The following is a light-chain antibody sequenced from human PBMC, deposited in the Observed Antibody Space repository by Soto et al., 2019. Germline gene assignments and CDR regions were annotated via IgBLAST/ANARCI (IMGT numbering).Light chain of an antibody. J-gene: IGKJ5*01. CDR1: QSVRTY. CDR2: DAS. CDR3: QQRNTCHPIT. V-gene: IGKV3D-11*02. Sequence: EIVLTQSPGTRSLSPWERATLSCRASQSVRTYLAWYQVKPGQAPRLLLYDASRRASGVPARFSGSGSGTDFTLTISSLEPEAFALYYCQQRNTCHPITFGQGTRLEIK.